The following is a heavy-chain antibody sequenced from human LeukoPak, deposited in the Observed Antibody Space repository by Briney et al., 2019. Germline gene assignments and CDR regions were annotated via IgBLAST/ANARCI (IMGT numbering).Heavy chain of an antibody. CDR2: INAGNDNT. D-gene: IGHD3-10*01. Sequence: ASVKVSCKASGYTFSTSTMHWVRQVPGQRLEWMGCINAGNDNTKFSERLQGRVTITRDTSASTVYMELSSLSSEDTAVYYCAKGYNYGSWRVDYWGQGTLVTVSS. CDR1: GYTFSTST. CDR3: AKGYNYGSWRVDY. J-gene: IGHJ4*02. V-gene: IGHV1-3*01.